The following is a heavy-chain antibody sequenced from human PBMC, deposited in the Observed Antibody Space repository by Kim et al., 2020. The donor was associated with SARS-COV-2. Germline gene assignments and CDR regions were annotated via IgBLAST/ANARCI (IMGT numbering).Heavy chain of an antibody. V-gene: IGHV3-21*01. CDR2: ISSSSSYI. J-gene: IGHJ4*02. Sequence: GGSLRLSCAASGFTFSSYSMNWVRQAPGKGLEWVSSISSSSSYIYYADSVKGRFTISRDNAKNSLYLQMNSLRAEDTAVYYCARDSLGAVWGSIDYWGQGTLVTVSS. D-gene: IGHD1-26*01. CDR1: GFTFSSYS. CDR3: ARDSLGAVWGSIDY.